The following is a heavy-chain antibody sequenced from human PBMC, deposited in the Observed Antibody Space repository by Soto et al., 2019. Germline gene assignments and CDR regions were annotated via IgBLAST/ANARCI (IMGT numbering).Heavy chain of an antibody. D-gene: IGHD1-26*01. CDR1: GYTFTGYY. V-gene: IGHV1-2*02. CDR3: AKGGAIVAAGTRVYLYNAMDV. Sequence: ASVKVSCKASGYTFTGYYVHWVRQAPGQGLEWMGWINPNSGDTYLAQRFQGRVTMNRDTSIGTAYMELRGLTSDDSAEYYCAKGGAIVAAGTRVYLYNAMDVWGQGTTVTVSS. J-gene: IGHJ6*02. CDR2: INPNSGDT.